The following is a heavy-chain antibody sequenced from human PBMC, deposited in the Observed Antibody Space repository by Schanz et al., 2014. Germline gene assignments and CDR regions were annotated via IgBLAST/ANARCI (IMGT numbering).Heavy chain of an antibody. Sequence: QLQLQESGPGLVIPSETLSLTCTVSGGSISSSTYYWGWIRQPPGKGPEWIGTIDDTGSTYYTPSRRGRLPMSVDTSKSQLAVQLTSVTAADTAVYYCARLMVPGWFDPWGQGQLVTVSS. J-gene: IGHJ5*02. CDR3: ARLMVPGWFDP. V-gene: IGHV4-39*01. CDR1: GGSISSSTYY. CDR2: IDDTGST. D-gene: IGHD3-10*01.